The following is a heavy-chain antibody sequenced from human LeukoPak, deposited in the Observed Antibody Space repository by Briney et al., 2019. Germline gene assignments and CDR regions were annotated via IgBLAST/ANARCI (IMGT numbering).Heavy chain of an antibody. D-gene: IGHD3-22*01. J-gene: IGHJ6*02. Sequence: GESLQISCKGSGYIFTSYWIGWVRQMPGKGLEWMGIIYPGDSDTRYSPSFQGQVTISADKSISTAYLQWSSLKASDTAVYYCARQLSYYDSSGYFPGYYYYGMDVWGQGTTVTVSS. CDR2: IYPGDSDT. V-gene: IGHV5-51*01. CDR3: ARQLSYYDSSGYFPGYYYYGMDV. CDR1: GYIFTSYW.